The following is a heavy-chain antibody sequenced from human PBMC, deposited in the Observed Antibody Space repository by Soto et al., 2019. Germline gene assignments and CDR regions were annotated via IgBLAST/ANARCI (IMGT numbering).Heavy chain of an antibody. V-gene: IGHV1-18*04. D-gene: IGHD3-22*01. CDR2: ISAHNGDT. CDR1: GYTFNYYG. Sequence: SCKASGYTFNYYGISWVRQAPGQGLEWVGWISAHNGDTKYAQNLQGRLTLTTDTSTSTAYMELTSLTSDDTAVYYCARDWSRYFDSSGLMWFYWGQGTLVTVSS. CDR3: ARDWSRYFDSSGLMWFY. J-gene: IGHJ4*02.